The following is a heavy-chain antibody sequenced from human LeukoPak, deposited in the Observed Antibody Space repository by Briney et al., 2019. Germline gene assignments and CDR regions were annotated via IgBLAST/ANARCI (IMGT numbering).Heavy chain of an antibody. J-gene: IGHJ3*02. D-gene: IGHD3-22*01. V-gene: IGHV3-7*01. Sequence: GGSLRLSCAASGFTFSSYWMSWVRQAPGKGLEWVANIKQDGSEKYYVDSVKGRFTISRDNAKNSLYLQMNSLRAEDTAVYYCAREVEGGITMIVDIWGQGTMVTASS. CDR2: IKQDGSEK. CDR3: AREVEGGITMIVDI. CDR1: GFTFSSYW.